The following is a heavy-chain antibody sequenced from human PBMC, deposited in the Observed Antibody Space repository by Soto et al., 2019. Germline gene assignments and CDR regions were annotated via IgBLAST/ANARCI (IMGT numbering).Heavy chain of an antibody. CDR2: IWYDGSNK. Sequence: QVQLVESGGGVVQPGRSLRLSCAASGFTFSSYGMHWVRQAPGKGLEWVAVIWYDGSNKYYSDSVKGRFTISRDNSKNTLYLQINSLRAEDTAVYYCARDLAQLVPPYNWFDPWGQGTLVTVSS. CDR3: ARDLAQLVPPYNWFDP. V-gene: IGHV3-33*01. J-gene: IGHJ5*02. CDR1: GFTFSSYG. D-gene: IGHD6-13*01.